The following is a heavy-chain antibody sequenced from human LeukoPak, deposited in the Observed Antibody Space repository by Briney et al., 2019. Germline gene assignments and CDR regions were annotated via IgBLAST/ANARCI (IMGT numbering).Heavy chain of an antibody. CDR2: LSSDGITT. Sequence: GGSLRLSCAASGFTFTSKWMHWVRQAPGKGLVWVSRLSSDGITTTYADSVKGRFTISRDNGKNTLYLQMNSLRAEDTAVYYCTGSSGDAFYFDYWGQGTRVTVSS. D-gene: IGHD3-3*01. V-gene: IGHV3-74*01. CDR3: TGSSGDAFYFDY. CDR1: GFTFTSKW. J-gene: IGHJ4*02.